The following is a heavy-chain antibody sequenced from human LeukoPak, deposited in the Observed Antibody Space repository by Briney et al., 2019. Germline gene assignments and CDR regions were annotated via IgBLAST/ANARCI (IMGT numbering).Heavy chain of an antibody. CDR2: INPSGGST. Sequence: GASVKVSCKASGYTFTSYYMHWVRQAPGQGLEWMGIINPSGGSTSYAQKFQGRVTMTRDTSTSTVYMELSSLRSEDTAVCYCARAYIVVVPAARGNWFDPWGQGTLVTVSS. J-gene: IGHJ5*02. V-gene: IGHV1-46*03. CDR1: GYTFTSYY. CDR3: ARAYIVVVPAARGNWFDP. D-gene: IGHD2-2*01.